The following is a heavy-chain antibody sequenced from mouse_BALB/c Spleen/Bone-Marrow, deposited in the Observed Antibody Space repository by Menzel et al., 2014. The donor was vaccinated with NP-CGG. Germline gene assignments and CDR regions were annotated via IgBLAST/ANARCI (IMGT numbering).Heavy chain of an antibody. D-gene: IGHD3-3*01. CDR1: DYTFTTYW. CDR2: IDPSTSET. Sequence: QVQLQQSGPDLVRPGSSVKMSCKASDYTFTTYWMHWVKQRPGQGLEWIGMIDPSTSETRLNQKFKDKATLIVDKSFNTACMQHSSLTAEYSAVYYCARRTLGMDYWGQGTSVTVSS. V-gene: IGHV1-52*01. J-gene: IGHJ4*01. CDR3: ARRTLGMDY.